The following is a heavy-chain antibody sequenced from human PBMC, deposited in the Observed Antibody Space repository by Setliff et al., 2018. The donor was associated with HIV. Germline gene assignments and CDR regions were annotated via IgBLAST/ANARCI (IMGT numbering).Heavy chain of an antibody. Sequence: GSLRLSCAASGFTFSDYYMSWIRQASGKGLEWVSVIYSGGSTYYADSVKGRFTISRDNSKNTLYLQMNSLRAEDTAIYYCAKDSVVPAAGRVFDYWGQGTLVTVSS. J-gene: IGHJ4*02. D-gene: IGHD2-2*01. CDR2: IYSGGST. CDR1: GFTFSDYY. V-gene: IGHV3-66*01. CDR3: AKDSVVPAAGRVFDY.